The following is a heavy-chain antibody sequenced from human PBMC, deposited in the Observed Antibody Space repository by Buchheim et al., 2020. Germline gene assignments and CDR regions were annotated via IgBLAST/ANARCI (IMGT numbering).Heavy chain of an antibody. V-gene: IGHV3-23*01. D-gene: IGHD4-17*01. CDR2: ISPSGSET. CDR3: AKRVHYGDYAYFDY. CDR1: GFTFSSYA. J-gene: IGHJ4*02. Sequence: EVQLLESGGGLVQPGGSLRLSCAASGFTFSSYAMSWVRQASGKGLEWVSAISPSGSETYYADSVKGRFTISRDNSKNTLFLQMNSLRAEDTAVYYCAKRVHYGDYAYFDYWGQGT.